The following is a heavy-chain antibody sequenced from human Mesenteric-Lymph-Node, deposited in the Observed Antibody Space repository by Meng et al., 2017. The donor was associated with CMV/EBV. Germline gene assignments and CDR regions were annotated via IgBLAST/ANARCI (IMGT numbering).Heavy chain of an antibody. CDR3: ARDPTDYYDSSGIFDY. CDR2: IYSGGSST. D-gene: IGHD3-22*01. Sequence: GGSLRLSCAASGFTFNTYAMSWVRQAPGKGLEWVSVIYSGGSSTYYADSVKGRFTISRDNSKNTLYLQMNSLRAEDTAVYYCARDPTDYYDSSGIFDYWGQGTLVTVSS. CDR1: GFTFNTYA. V-gene: IGHV3-23*03. J-gene: IGHJ4*02.